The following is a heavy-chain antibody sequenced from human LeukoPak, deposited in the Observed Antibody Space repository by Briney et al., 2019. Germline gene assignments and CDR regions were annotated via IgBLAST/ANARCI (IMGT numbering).Heavy chain of an antibody. CDR3: ASPTPNYDSSGYPDAFDI. V-gene: IGHV4-34*01. Sequence: PSETLSLTCAFYGGSFSGYYWSWIRQPPGKGLEWIGEINHSGGTKYNPSLKSRVTISLDTSKNQFSLKLSSVTAADTAVYYCASPTPNYDSSGYPDAFDIWGQGTMVTVSS. D-gene: IGHD3-22*01. CDR2: INHSGGT. CDR1: GGSFSGYY. J-gene: IGHJ3*02.